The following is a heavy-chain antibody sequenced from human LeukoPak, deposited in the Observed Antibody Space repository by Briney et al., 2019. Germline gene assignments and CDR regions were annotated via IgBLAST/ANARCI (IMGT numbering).Heavy chain of an antibody. V-gene: IGHV5-51*01. D-gene: IGHD3-10*01. Sequence: PGASLKFSCKGSEYSITSYWIGWVRPMREKGLERMGIIYPGDSATRYSPSFQGPVTISADKSISTVYLQWSSLKASDTAMYYCARLWFGELLALFDYWGQGTLVTVSS. J-gene: IGHJ4*02. CDR2: IYPGDSAT. CDR3: ARLWFGELLALFDY. CDR1: EYSITSYW.